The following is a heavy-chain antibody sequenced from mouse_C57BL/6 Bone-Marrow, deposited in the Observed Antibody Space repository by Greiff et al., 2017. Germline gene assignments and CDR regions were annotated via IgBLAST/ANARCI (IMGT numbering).Heavy chain of an antibody. Sequence: VQLQQPGAELVKPGASVKLSCKASGYTFTSYWMHWVKQRPGQGLEWIGMIHPNSGSTNYNEKFKSKATLTVDKSSSTAYMQLSRLTSEDSAVYYCARSNDYYGFAYWGQGTLGTVSA. V-gene: IGHV1-64*01. J-gene: IGHJ3*01. D-gene: IGHD1-1*01. CDR1: GYTFTSYW. CDR3: ARSNDYYGFAY. CDR2: IHPNSGST.